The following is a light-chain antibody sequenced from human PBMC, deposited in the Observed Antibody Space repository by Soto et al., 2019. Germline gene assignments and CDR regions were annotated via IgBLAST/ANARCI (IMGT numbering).Light chain of an antibody. J-gene: IGKJ1*01. V-gene: IGKV3-20*01. CDR1: QSVRSN. Sequence: EIVMTQSPDPLSVSPGGGVTLSCRSGQSVRSNLAWYQQKPGQAPRLLIYAASRRAPGIPERFSGSGSGTDFTLTISRLEPEDFAVYYCQQYLTSPKTFGQGTKVDI. CDR3: QQYLTSPKT. CDR2: AAS.